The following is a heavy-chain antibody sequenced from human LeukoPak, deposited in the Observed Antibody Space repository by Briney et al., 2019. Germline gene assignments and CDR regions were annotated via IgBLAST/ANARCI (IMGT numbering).Heavy chain of an antibody. Sequence: GGSLRLSCAASGFTFSSYAMHWVRQAPGKGLEWVSSVSTGSNYIYYADSVKGRFTISRDNDKNSLYLQMNSLRVEDTAVYYCAKEGRLAARPYFDYWGQGTLVTVSS. CDR2: VSTGSNYI. J-gene: IGHJ4*02. CDR3: AKEGRLAARPYFDY. V-gene: IGHV3-21*01. CDR1: GFTFSSYA. D-gene: IGHD6-6*01.